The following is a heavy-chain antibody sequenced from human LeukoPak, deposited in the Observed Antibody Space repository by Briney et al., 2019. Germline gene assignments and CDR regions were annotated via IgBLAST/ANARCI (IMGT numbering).Heavy chain of an antibody. J-gene: IGHJ4*02. Sequence: GGSLRLSRAASGFAFSSYWMNWVRQAPGKGLEWVANIKQDGSEKYYVDSVKGRFTISRDNAKNSLYLQMNSLRAEDTAVYYCAREGLAVTNDYWGQGTLVTVSS. D-gene: IGHD4-17*01. CDR1: GFAFSSYW. CDR2: IKQDGSEK. V-gene: IGHV3-7*03. CDR3: AREGLAVTNDY.